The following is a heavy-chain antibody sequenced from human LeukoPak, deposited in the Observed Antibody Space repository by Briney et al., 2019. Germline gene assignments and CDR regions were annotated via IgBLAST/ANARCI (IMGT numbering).Heavy chain of an antibody. V-gene: IGHV3-21*01. Sequence: GGSLRLSCAASGFTFNIYSMNWVRQAPGKGLEWVSSISSSSSYIHYADSVKGRFTLSRDDAKNSLYLQMNSLRAEDTAIYYCARDKYNWNSPDPFFYYYGLDVWGQGTTVTVSS. CDR3: ARDKYNWNSPDPFFYYYGLDV. D-gene: IGHD1-1*01. CDR1: GFTFNIYS. J-gene: IGHJ6*02. CDR2: ISSSSSYI.